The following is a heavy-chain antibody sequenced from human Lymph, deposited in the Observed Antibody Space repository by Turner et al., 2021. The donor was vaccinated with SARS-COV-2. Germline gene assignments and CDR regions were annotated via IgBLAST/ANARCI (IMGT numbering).Heavy chain of an antibody. CDR1: GGSISSGGYY. CDR3: ARDYGGNSNYFDY. Sequence: QVQLQESGPGLVKPSQTLSLTCTVSGGSISSGGYYWSWIRQHPGKGLELIGYIYYSGSTYYNPSLKSRVSISVDTSKNQFSLKLSSVTAADTAVYYCARDYGGNSNYFDYWGQGTLVTVSS. V-gene: IGHV4-31*03. J-gene: IGHJ4*02. CDR2: IYYSGST. D-gene: IGHD4-17*01.